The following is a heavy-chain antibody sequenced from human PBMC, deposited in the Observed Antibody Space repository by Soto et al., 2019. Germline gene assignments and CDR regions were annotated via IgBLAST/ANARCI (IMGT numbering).Heavy chain of an antibody. V-gene: IGHV3-53*01. CDR1: GFDVTTNC. CDR2: VCTGGAT. Sequence: GESLRLSYVGSGFDVTTNCMRWVRQAPGKGLECVSIVCTGGATHYADSVKGRFTISRDNSKNTLYLQMNSLRAEDTAVYYCAKARGNGLWSGYYWLHNYYYYGMDVWRQGTTVTVSS. CDR3: AKARGNGLWSGYYWLHNYYYYGMDV. J-gene: IGHJ6*02. D-gene: IGHD3-3*01.